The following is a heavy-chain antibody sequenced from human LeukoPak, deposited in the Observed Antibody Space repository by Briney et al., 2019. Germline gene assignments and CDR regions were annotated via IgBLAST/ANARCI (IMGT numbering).Heavy chain of an antibody. CDR2: ISAYNGNT. J-gene: IGHJ4*02. V-gene: IGHV1-18*01. CDR1: CYPFTRYC. CDR3: ARDQAYYYGSGNLFDY. D-gene: IGHD3-10*01. Sequence: MEVPCQAFCYPFTRYCYRRGRHAPRPRAEGMGWISAYNGNTNYAQKLQGRVTMTTDTSTSTAYMELRSLRSDDTAVYYCARDQAYYYGSGNLFDYWGQGTLVTVSS.